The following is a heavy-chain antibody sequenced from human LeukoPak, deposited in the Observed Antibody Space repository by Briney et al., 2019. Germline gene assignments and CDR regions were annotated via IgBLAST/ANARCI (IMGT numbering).Heavy chain of an antibody. CDR3: AKDQKPYCSSTSCYPYGGFDY. CDR2: ISYDGSNK. CDR1: GFTFSSYG. V-gene: IGHV3-30*18. J-gene: IGHJ4*02. D-gene: IGHD2-2*01. Sequence: GGSLGLSCAASGFTFSSYGMHWVRQAPGKGLEWVAVISYDGSNKYYADSVKGRFTISRDNSKNTLYLQMNSLRAEDTAVYYCAKDQKPYCSSTSCYPYGGFDYWGQGTLVTVSS.